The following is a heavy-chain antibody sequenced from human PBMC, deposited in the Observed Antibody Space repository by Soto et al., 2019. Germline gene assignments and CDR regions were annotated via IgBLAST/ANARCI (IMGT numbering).Heavy chain of an antibody. Sequence: EVQLVESGGGLVQPGGSPRLSCAASGLTFKIYWMTWVRQAPGKGLEWVANINQDGSEKDYVDSVKGRFTISRDNAKNSLYLQMSSLRAEDTAVYYCASGRGAAAWGQGTLVTVSS. J-gene: IGHJ5*02. CDR1: GLTFKIYW. CDR2: INQDGSEK. CDR3: ASGRGAAA. D-gene: IGHD6-13*01. V-gene: IGHV3-7*05.